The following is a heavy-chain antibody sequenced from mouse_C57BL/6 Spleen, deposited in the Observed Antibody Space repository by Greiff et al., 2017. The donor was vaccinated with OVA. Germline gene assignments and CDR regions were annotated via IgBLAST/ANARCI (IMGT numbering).Heavy chain of an antibody. CDR2: IYPVSGET. CDR3: ASSGSTYAMDY. V-gene: IGHV1-11*01. J-gene: IGHJ4*01. D-gene: IGHD1-1*01. CDR1: GYTFTDHI. Sequence: VQRVESGAELASPGASVTLSCKASGYTFTDHIMNWVKKRPGQGLEWIGRIYPVSGETNYNQKFMGKATFSVDRSSSTVYMVLNSLTSEDPAVYYCASSGSTYAMDYWGQGTSVTVSS.